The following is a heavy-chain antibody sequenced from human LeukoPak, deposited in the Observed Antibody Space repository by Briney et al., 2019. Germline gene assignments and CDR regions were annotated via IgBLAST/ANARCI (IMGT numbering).Heavy chain of an antibody. CDR1: GYTFTSYY. V-gene: IGHV1-46*01. CDR3: ARGGSRDGYNRPLDY. Sequence: GASVKVSCKASGYTFTSYYMHWVRQAPGQGLEWMGIINPSGGSTSYAQKFQGRVTMSVDTSKNQFSLRLNSVTAADTAVYYCARGGSRDGYNRPLDYWGQGTLVTVSS. D-gene: IGHD5-24*01. J-gene: IGHJ4*02. CDR2: INPSGGST.